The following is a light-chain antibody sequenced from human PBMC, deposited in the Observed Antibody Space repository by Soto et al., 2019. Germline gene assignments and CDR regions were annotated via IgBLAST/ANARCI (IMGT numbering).Light chain of an antibody. CDR2: GAS. CDR1: QSVSSN. CDR3: QQYNNWPPWT. Sequence: EVVMTQSPATLSASPGERATLSCRASQSVSSNLAWYQQKPGQAPRLLIYGASTRATGIPARFSGSGSGTEFTLTISSLPSEDFAVYYCQQYNNWPPWTFGQGTKVEIK. V-gene: IGKV3-15*01. J-gene: IGKJ1*01.